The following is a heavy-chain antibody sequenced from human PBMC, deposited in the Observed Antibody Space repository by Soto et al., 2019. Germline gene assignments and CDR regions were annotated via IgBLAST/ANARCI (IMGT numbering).Heavy chain of an antibody. CDR2: IYYSGGT. CDR1: GGSISSGGYY. CDR3: ARVIVATIVPSWYFDL. J-gene: IGHJ2*01. Sequence: QVQLQESGPGLVKPSQTLSLTCTVSGGSISSGGYYWSWIRQHPGKGLEWIGYIYYSGGTYYNPSLKSRVTISVDTSKNQCSLKLSSVTAADTAVYYCARVIVATIVPSWYFDLWGRGTLVTVSS. V-gene: IGHV4-31*03. D-gene: IGHD5-12*01.